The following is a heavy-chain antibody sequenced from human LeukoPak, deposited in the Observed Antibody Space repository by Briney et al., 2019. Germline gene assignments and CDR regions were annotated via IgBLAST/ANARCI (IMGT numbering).Heavy chain of an antibody. CDR1: GYTFTSYD. Sequence: GASVKVSCKASGYTFTSYDINWVRRTTGQGLEWMGWMNPNSGNTGYAQKFQGRVTMTRNTSISTAYMELSSLRSEDTAVYYRARGPIQLWLLNWGQGTLVTVSS. J-gene: IGHJ4*02. V-gene: IGHV1-8*01. CDR2: MNPNSGNT. CDR3: ARGPIQLWLLN. D-gene: IGHD5-18*01.